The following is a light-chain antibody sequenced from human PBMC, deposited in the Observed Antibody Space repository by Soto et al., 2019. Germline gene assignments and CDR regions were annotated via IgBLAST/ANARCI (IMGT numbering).Light chain of an antibody. Sequence: QSALTQPASVSGSPGQSITISCTGTSSDVGCYNYVSWYQQHPGKAPKLTIYEVSNRHSGVSNRFSGSKSGNTASLTISGLQAEDEADYYCSSYTSSSTYVFGTGTKLTVL. J-gene: IGLJ1*01. CDR1: SSDVGCYNY. CDR2: EVS. V-gene: IGLV2-14*01. CDR3: SSYTSSSTYV.